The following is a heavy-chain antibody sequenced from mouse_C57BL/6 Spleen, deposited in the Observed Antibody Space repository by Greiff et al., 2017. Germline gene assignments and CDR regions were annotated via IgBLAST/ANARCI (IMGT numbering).Heavy chain of an antibody. J-gene: IGHJ2*01. CDR1: GYTFTDYY. CDR3: ARLRANWDPYFDY. CDR2: INPNNGGT. V-gene: IGHV1-26*01. D-gene: IGHD4-1*01. Sequence: EVQLQQSGPELVKPGASVKISCKASGYTFTDYYMNWVKQSHGKSLEWIGDINPNNGGTSYNQKFKGKATLTVDKSSSTAYMELRSLTSEDSAVYYCARLRANWDPYFDYWGQGTTLTVSS.